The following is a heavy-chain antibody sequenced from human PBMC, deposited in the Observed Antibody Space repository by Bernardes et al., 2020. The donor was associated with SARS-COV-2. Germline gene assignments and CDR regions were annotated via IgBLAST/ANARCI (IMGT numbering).Heavy chain of an antibody. J-gene: IGHJ4*02. CDR3: ARGGGPFDY. V-gene: IGHV4-34*01. CDR1: GGSFSGYY. D-gene: IGHD3-16*01. Sequence: SETLSLTCAVYGGSFSGYYWTWIRQPPGKGLEWIGEINHSGSTNYNPSLKSRVTISVDTSKNHFSLSLTSVTAADTAVYYCARGGGPFDYWGQGTLVTVSS. CDR2: INHSGST.